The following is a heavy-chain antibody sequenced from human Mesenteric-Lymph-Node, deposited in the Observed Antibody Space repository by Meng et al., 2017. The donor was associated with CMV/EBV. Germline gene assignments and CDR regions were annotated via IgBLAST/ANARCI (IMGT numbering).Heavy chain of an antibody. CDR3: ARHGDYYSFDP. CDR1: GYSFTGHF. D-gene: IGHD2-21*01. CDR2: INPISGDP. Sequence: ASVKVSCKTSGYSFTGHFIHWVRRAPGQGLEWMGWINPISGDPRYAQKFQGRITVTRDTSISTVYMELTRLKSDDTAIYYCARHGDYYSFDPWGQGTLVTSPQ. J-gene: IGHJ5*01. V-gene: IGHV1-2*02.